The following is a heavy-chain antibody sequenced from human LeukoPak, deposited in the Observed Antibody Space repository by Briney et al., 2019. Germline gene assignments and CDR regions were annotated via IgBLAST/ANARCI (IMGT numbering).Heavy chain of an antibody. V-gene: IGHV3-23*01. CDR1: GFTFSSYA. J-gene: IGHJ6*02. Sequence: GGSLRLSCAASGFTFSSYAMRWLRQAQGKGREWVSAISGSGGSTYYADSVKGRFTISRDNSKNTLYLQMNSLRAEDTAVYYCAKDAADDYYYGMDVWGQGTTVTVSS. CDR3: AKDAADDYYYGMDV. CDR2: ISGSGGST.